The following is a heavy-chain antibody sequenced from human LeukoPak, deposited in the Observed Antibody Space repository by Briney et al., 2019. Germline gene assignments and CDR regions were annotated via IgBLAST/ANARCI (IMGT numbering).Heavy chain of an antibody. V-gene: IGHV4-59*12. J-gene: IGHJ4*02. Sequence: SETLSLTCTVSGGSIYNYYWNWIRQPPGKGLEWIGSIYYSGSTNYNPSLKSRVTISVDTSKNQFSLKLSSVTAADTAVYYCSRDYYDSSGYYYNDGYWGQGTLVTVSS. CDR2: IYYSGST. D-gene: IGHD3-22*01. CDR1: GGSIYNYY. CDR3: SRDYYDSSGYYYNDGY.